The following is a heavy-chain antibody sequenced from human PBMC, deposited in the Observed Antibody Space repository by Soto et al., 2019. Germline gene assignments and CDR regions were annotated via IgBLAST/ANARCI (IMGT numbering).Heavy chain of an antibody. Sequence: SETLSLTCTVSGDSISSGGYYWSWIRQHPGKGLEWIGYISNSGSTFYNPSLRSRVTTSVDTSKNQFSLKLSSVTAADTAVYYCARGGDTDAFDIWGQGTTVTVSS. CDR3: ARGGDTDAFDI. CDR1: GDSISSGGYY. J-gene: IGHJ3*02. D-gene: IGHD1-26*01. CDR2: ISNSGST. V-gene: IGHV4-31*03.